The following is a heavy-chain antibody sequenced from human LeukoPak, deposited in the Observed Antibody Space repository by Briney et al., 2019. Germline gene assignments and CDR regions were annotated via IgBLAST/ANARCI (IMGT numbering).Heavy chain of an antibody. CDR2: ISYDGSYK. V-gene: IGHV3-30*18. J-gene: IGHJ4*02. Sequence: PGGSLRLSCAASGFTFSTYGMHWVRQAPGKGLEWVAVISYDGSYKYYADSLKGRFTISRDNSKTTLYLQMNSLRAEDTAVYYCAKGLSSGSSWERGGYFDYWGQGTLVTVSS. D-gene: IGHD6-13*01. CDR3: AKGLSSGSSWERGGYFDY. CDR1: GFTFSTYG.